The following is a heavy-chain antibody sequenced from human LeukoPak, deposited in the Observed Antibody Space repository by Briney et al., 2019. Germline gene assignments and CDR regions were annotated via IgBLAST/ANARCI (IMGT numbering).Heavy chain of an antibody. J-gene: IGHJ4*02. Sequence: GGSLRLSCAASGFTFSSYGMHWVRQAPGKGLEWVGFIRSKAYGGTTEYAASVKGRFTISRDDSESIAYLQMNSLKTEDTAVYYCTRDCSGGSCYLEGFDYWGQGTLVTVSS. V-gene: IGHV3-49*04. CDR2: IRSKAYGGTT. D-gene: IGHD2-15*01. CDR3: TRDCSGGSCYLEGFDY. CDR1: GFTFSSYG.